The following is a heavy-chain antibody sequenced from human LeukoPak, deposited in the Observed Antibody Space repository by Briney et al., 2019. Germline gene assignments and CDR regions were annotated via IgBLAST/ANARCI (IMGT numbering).Heavy chain of an antibody. CDR1: GGSISSYY. D-gene: IGHD3-3*01. V-gene: IGHV4-59*08. Sequence: PSETLSLTCTVSGGSISSYYWSWIRQPPGKGLEWIGYIYYSGSTNYNPSLKSRVTISVDTSKNQFSLKLSSVTAADTAVYYCARHRDYDFWSGYFTDFDYWGRGTLVTVSS. J-gene: IGHJ4*02. CDR3: ARHRDYDFWSGYFTDFDY. CDR2: IYYSGST.